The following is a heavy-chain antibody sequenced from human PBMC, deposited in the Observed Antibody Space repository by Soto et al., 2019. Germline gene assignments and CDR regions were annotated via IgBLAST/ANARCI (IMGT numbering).Heavy chain of an antibody. V-gene: IGHV4-59*08. Sequence: PSETLSLTCTVSGGSISSYYWSWIRQPPGKGLEWIGYIYYSGSTNYNPSLKSRVTISVDTSKNQFSLNLSSVTAADTAVYYCARHGSSTSWVWFDPWGQGTLVTVS. D-gene: IGHD2-2*01. J-gene: IGHJ5*02. CDR2: IYYSGST. CDR1: GGSISSYY. CDR3: ARHGSSTSWVWFDP.